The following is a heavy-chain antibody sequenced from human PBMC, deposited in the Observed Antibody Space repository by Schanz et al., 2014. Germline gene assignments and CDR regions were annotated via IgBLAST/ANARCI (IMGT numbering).Heavy chain of an antibody. CDR3: ARDHTTESYYSAGPPIDY. D-gene: IGHD1-26*01. Sequence: EVQLLESGGGLVQPGGSLRLSCAASEFTFSTDAMSWVRQAPGKGLEWLSVISASGGDTYYADSVKGRFTISRDNSKNTLYLQMNSLRAEDTAVYYCARDHTTESYYSAGPPIDYWGQGTLLTVSS. CDR2: ISASGGDT. CDR1: EFTFSTDA. V-gene: IGHV3-23*01. J-gene: IGHJ4*02.